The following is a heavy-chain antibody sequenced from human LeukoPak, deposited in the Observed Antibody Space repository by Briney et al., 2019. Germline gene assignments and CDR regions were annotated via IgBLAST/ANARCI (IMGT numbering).Heavy chain of an antibody. Sequence: GGSLRLSCAASGFTFSSYSMNWVRQAPGKGLEWVSSISSSSSYIYYADSVKGRFTISRDNAKNSLYLQMNSLRAEDTAVYYCTSTANYYGSGIHPWYFDYWGQGTLVTVSS. J-gene: IGHJ4*02. CDR2: ISSSSSYI. D-gene: IGHD3-10*01. V-gene: IGHV3-21*01. CDR3: TSTANYYGSGIHPWYFDY. CDR1: GFTFSSYS.